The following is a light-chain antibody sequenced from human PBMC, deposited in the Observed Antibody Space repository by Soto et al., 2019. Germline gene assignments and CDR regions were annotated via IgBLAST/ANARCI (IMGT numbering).Light chain of an antibody. CDR3: CSYASGSTPVL. CDR2: EGS. CDR1: SSDVGGYNL. Sequence: QSALTQPASVSGSPGQSITISCTGTSSDVGGYNLVSWFQQLPGKAPKLIIYEGSKRPSGVSNRFSGSKSGNTASLTISGLQAEDEADYYCCSYASGSTPVLFGGGTQLTVL. V-gene: IGLV2-23*01. J-gene: IGLJ2*01.